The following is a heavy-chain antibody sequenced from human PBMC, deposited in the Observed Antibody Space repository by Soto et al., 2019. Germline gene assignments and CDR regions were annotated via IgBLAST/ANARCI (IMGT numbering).Heavy chain of an antibody. V-gene: IGHV3-48*02. CDR1: GFSFSAYR. CDR2: ISSSSTTI. Sequence: GGSLRLSCAASGFSFSAYRMNWVRQAPGKGLEWVSYISSSSTTIYYAGSVKGRFTISRDNAQNSLFLQMNSLRDEDTAVYYCVRDWTYCSGGTCYYGMDVWGRGTTGTVSS. CDR3: VRDWTYCSGGTCYYGMDV. D-gene: IGHD2-15*01. J-gene: IGHJ6*02.